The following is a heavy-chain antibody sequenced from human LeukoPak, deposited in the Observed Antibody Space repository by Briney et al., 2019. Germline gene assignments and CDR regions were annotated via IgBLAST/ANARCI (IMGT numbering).Heavy chain of an antibody. J-gene: IGHJ4*02. V-gene: IGHV3-30*04. CDR1: GFTFSTYA. Sequence: GGSLRLSCAASGFTFSTYAMNWVRHAPGKGLEWVAVISDDGRHNYYADSVKGRFTISRDNSKSTLYLQMNSLRDDDSAAYFCARVYLERLTAGYFDHWGQGTQVTVSP. D-gene: IGHD2-8*01. CDR2: ISDDGRHN. CDR3: ARVYLERLTAGYFDH.